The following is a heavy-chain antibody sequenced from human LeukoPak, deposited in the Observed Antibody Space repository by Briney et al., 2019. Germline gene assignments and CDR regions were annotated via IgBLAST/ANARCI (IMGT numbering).Heavy chain of an antibody. D-gene: IGHD3-10*02. V-gene: IGHV3-15*01. Sequence: SGGSLRLSCAASGFTFSNAWMSWVRQAPGKGLEWVGRIKSKTDGGTTDYAAPVKGRFTISRDDSKNTLYLQMNSLRAEDTAVYYCAELGITMIGGVWGKGTTVTISS. CDR3: AELGITMIGGV. J-gene: IGHJ6*04. CDR2: IKSKTDGGTT. CDR1: GFTFSNAW.